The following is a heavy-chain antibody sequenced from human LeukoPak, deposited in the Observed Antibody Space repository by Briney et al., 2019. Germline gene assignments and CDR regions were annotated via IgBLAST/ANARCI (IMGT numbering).Heavy chain of an antibody. CDR3: ARWVADDSSGYYSNYYYGMDV. V-gene: IGHV4-30-4*01. D-gene: IGHD3-22*01. J-gene: IGHJ6*02. CDR2: IYYSGST. CDR1: GGSISSGDYS. Sequence: SETLSLTCTVSGGSISSGDYSWSWIRQPPGKGLEWIGYIYYSGSTYYNPSLKSRVTISVDTSKNQFSLKLSSVTAADTAVYYCARWVADDSSGYYSNYYYGMDVWGQGTTVTVSS.